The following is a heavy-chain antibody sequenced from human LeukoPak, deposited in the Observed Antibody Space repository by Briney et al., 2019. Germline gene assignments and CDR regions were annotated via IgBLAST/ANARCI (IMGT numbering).Heavy chain of an antibody. D-gene: IGHD1-14*01. V-gene: IGHV1-69*05. CDR1: GGTFSSYA. J-gene: IGHJ4*02. CDR3: ARAFSIRLPGGQPFDY. Sequence: ASVKVSCKASGGTFSSYAISWVRQAPGQGLEWMGGIIPIFGTANYALKFQGRVTITTDESTSTAYMELSSLRSEDTAVYYCARAFSIRLPGGQPFDYWGQGTLVTVSS. CDR2: IIPIFGTA.